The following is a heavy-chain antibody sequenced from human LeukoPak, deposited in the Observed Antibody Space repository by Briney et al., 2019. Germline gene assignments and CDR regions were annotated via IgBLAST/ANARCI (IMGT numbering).Heavy chain of an antibody. CDR3: ARGGYYDYVWGSYRYTSDAFDI. V-gene: IGHV3-48*01. J-gene: IGHJ3*02. CDR1: GFTFSSYS. Sequence: GGSLRLSCAASGFTFSSYSMNWVRQAPGKGLEWVSYISSSSSTIYYADSVKGRFTISRDNAKNSLYLQMNSLRAEDTAVYYCARGGYYDYVWGSYRYTSDAFDIWGQGTMVTVSS. CDR2: ISSSSSTI. D-gene: IGHD3-16*02.